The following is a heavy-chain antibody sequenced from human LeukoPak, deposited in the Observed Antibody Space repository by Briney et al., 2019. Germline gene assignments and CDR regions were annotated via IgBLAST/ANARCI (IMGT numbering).Heavy chain of an antibody. V-gene: IGHV3-48*02. Sequence: GGSLRLSCAASGFTFSSYSMNWVRQTPGKGLEWISYISSTSSTIYFADSVKGRFTISRDNAKNSLYLQMNSLRDEDTAVYFCARVRGYSRDFWGQGTLVTVSS. CDR3: ARVRGYSRDF. CDR2: ISSTSSTI. J-gene: IGHJ4*02. CDR1: GFTFSSYS. D-gene: IGHD5-12*01.